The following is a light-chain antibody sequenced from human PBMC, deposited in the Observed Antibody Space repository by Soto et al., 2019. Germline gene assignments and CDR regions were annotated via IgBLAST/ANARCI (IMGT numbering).Light chain of an antibody. CDR1: RSLVASDGNAY. CDR2: KVS. V-gene: IGKV2-24*01. J-gene: IGKJ5*01. Sequence: EIVLTQTPLLSPVTLGQRASISCRSSRSLVASDGNAYLTWLHQRPGQPPRPLIYKVSQRLSGVPDRFSGSGAGTDFTLHISRVEAEDVGTYFCMQATQLRTFGQGTRLEIK. CDR3: MQATQLRT.